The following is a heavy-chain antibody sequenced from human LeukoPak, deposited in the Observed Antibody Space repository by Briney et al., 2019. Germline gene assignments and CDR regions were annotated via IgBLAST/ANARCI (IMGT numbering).Heavy chain of an antibody. J-gene: IGHJ6*03. CDR3: ARGRFSIVGATYYYYYMDV. CDR2: INHSGST. D-gene: IGHD1-26*01. Sequence: PSETLSLTRAVYGGSFSGYYWSWIRQPPRKGLEGIGEINHSGSTNYNPSLKSRVTISVDTSKNQFSLKLSSVTAAAPAVYYCARGRFSIVGATYYYYYMDVWGKGTTVTVSS. CDR1: GGSFSGYY. V-gene: IGHV4-34*01.